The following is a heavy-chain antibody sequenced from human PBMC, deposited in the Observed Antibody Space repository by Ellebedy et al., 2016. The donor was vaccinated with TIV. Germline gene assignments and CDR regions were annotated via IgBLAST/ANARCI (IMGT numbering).Heavy chain of an antibody. Sequence: SVKVSXXASGFTFTSSAVQWVRQARGQRLEWIGWIVVGSGNTNYAQKFQERVTITRDMSTSTAYMELSSLRSEDTAVYYCARGSGIAAFWFDPWGQGTLVTVSS. CDR1: GFTFTSSA. V-gene: IGHV1-58*01. CDR2: IVVGSGNT. D-gene: IGHD6-13*01. CDR3: ARGSGIAAFWFDP. J-gene: IGHJ5*02.